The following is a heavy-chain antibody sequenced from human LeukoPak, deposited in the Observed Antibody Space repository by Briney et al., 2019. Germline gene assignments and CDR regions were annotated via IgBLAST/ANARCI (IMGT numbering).Heavy chain of an antibody. Sequence: GGSLRLSCAASGFTFSSYSMNWVRQAPGKGLEWVSSISSSSSYIYYADSVKGRFTISRDNAKNSLYLQMNSLRAEDTAVYYCASSITMVRGVMDSYFDYWGQGTLVTVSS. CDR1: GFTFSSYS. V-gene: IGHV3-21*01. CDR2: ISSSSSYI. J-gene: IGHJ4*02. D-gene: IGHD3-10*01. CDR3: ASSITMVRGVMDSYFDY.